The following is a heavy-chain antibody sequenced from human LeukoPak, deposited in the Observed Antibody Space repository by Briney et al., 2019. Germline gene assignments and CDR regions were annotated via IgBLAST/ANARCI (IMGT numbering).Heavy chain of an antibody. Sequence: SETLSLTCTVSGGSISSYYWSWIRQSPGKGLECIGYIHYTGSTNYNPSLKSRVTISVETSKNQFSLKLKSVTAADTAVYYCARGRRYRYSSGWDSVYYYYYYMDVWGKGTTVTVSS. D-gene: IGHD6-19*01. CDR2: IHYTGST. CDR1: GGSISSYY. J-gene: IGHJ6*03. V-gene: IGHV4-59*01. CDR3: ARGRRYRYSSGWDSVYYYYYYMDV.